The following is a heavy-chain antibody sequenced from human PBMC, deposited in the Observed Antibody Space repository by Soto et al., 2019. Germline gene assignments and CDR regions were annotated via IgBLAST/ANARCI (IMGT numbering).Heavy chain of an antibody. CDR3: AKGREHTMFGVDTLFDY. CDR1: GFRFSSYS. Sequence: EVQLLESGGGLVQPGGSLRLSCAASGFRFSSYSMSWVRQAPGKGLEWVSVISGNGGTTYYADSAKGRFTNSRDNSESMLYLQMNSLRPEDTAIYYCAKGREHTMFGVDTLFDYWGQGTLLTVSS. D-gene: IGHD3-3*01. CDR2: ISGNGGTT. V-gene: IGHV3-23*01. J-gene: IGHJ4*02.